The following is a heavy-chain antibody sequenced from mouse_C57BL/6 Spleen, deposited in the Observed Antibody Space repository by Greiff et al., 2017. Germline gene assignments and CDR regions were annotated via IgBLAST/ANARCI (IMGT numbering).Heavy chain of an antibody. V-gene: IGHV1-7*01. J-gene: IGHJ2*01. CDR2: INPSSGYT. CDR1: GYTFTSYW. Sequence: VQLVESGAELANPGASVKLSCKASGYTFTSYWMHWVKQRPGQGLEWIGYINPSSGYTKYNQKFKDKATLTAYKSSSTAYMQLSSLTYEDSAVYYCARGTVVATGDYWGQGTTLTVSS. D-gene: IGHD1-1*01. CDR3: ARGTVVATGDY.